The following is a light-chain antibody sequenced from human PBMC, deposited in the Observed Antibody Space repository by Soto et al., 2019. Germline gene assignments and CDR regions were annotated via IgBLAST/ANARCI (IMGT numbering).Light chain of an antibody. CDR2: GAS. CDR1: QRVNSNY. J-gene: IGKJ3*01. CDR3: QQYTASSGIFT. Sequence: VLTQSPGTLSLSPGERATLSCTASQRVNSNYFAWYQQKPGQAPRLLVFGASTRATGIPDRFSGSGSGTDFILTISRVEPEDFAVYYCQQYTASSGIFTFGPGTKVDIK. V-gene: IGKV3-20*01.